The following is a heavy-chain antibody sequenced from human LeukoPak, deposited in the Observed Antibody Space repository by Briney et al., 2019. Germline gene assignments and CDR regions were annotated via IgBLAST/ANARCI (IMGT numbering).Heavy chain of an antibody. D-gene: IGHD3-10*01. Sequence: SSETLSLTCAVYGGSFSGYYWSWIRQPPGKGLEWIGEINHSGSTNYNPSLKSRVTISVDTSKNQFSLKLSSVTAADTAVYYCARGSHVLLWFGELRNWFDPWGQGTLVTVSS. J-gene: IGHJ5*02. CDR1: GGSFSGYY. V-gene: IGHV4-34*01. CDR2: INHSGST. CDR3: ARGSHVLLWFGELRNWFDP.